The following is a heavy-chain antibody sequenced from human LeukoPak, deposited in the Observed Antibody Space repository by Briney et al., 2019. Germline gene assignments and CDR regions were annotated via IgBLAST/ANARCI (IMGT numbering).Heavy chain of an antibody. Sequence: ASVKVSCKASGYTFTSYGISWVRQAPGQGLEWMGWISANNGNTNYAQKFQGRVTITTDESTSTAYMELSSLRSEDTAVYYCARSGDFYGVYYFDYWGQGTLVTVSS. J-gene: IGHJ4*02. CDR2: ISANNGNT. CDR1: GYTFTSYG. D-gene: IGHD2-21*02. V-gene: IGHV1-18*01. CDR3: ARSGDFYGVYYFDY.